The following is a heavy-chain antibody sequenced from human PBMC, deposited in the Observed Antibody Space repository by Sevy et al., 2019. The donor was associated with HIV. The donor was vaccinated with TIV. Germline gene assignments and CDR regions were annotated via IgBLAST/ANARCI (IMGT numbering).Heavy chain of an antibody. V-gene: IGHV3-30*06. J-gene: IGHJ4*02. Sequence: GGSLRLSCAASGFTFGSYGMHWVRQAPGKGLEWVAYISYDRSYKNYADSVKGRFTISRDNSKNTVFLQLNSLRPEDTAVYYCARVFRSYYFDYWGQGTLVTVSS. CDR3: ARVFRSYYFDY. CDR1: GFTFGSYG. CDR2: ISYDRSYK.